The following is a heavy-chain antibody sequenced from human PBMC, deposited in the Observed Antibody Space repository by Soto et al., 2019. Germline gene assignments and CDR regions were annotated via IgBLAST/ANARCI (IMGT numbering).Heavy chain of an antibody. D-gene: IGHD3-22*01. Sequence: GGSLRLSCAASGFTFSSYGMHWVRQAPGKXLEWVAVIWYDGSNKYYADSVKGRFTISRDNSKNTLYLQMNSLRAEDTAVYYCARDRDEYYYDSSGYYDAFDIWGQGTMVTVSS. CDR2: IWYDGSNK. CDR1: GFTFSSYG. J-gene: IGHJ3*02. V-gene: IGHV3-33*01. CDR3: ARDRDEYYYDSSGYYDAFDI.